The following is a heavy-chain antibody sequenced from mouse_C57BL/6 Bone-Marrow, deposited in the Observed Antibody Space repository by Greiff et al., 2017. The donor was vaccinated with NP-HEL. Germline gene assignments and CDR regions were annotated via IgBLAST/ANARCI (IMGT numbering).Heavy chain of an antibody. Sequence: QVQLQQSGAELVMPGASVKLSCKASGYNFTSYWMHWVKQRPGQGLEWIGEIDPSDSYTNYNQKFKGKSTLTVDKSSSTAYMQLSSLTSEDSAAYYCARRGYGSFDYWGQGTTLTVSS. D-gene: IGHD1-1*01. CDR1: GYNFTSYW. CDR3: ARRGYGSFDY. CDR2: IDPSDSYT. V-gene: IGHV1-69*01. J-gene: IGHJ2*01.